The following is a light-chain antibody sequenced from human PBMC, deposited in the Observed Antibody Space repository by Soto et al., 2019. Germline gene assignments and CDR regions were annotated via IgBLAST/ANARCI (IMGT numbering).Light chain of an antibody. CDR2: GAS. CDR1: QSVSRY. J-gene: IGKJ3*01. CDR3: QQYNNWPPA. Sequence: EIVLTQSPATLSLSPVERATLSCTASQSVSRYLAWYQQKPGQAPRLLIYGASTRATGIPARFSGSGSGTEFTLTISSLQSEDFAVYYCQQYNNWPPAFGPGTKVDI. V-gene: IGKV3-15*01.